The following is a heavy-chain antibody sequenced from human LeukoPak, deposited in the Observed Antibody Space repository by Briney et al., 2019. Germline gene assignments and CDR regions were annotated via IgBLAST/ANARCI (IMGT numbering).Heavy chain of an antibody. D-gene: IGHD3-22*01. Sequence: GASVKVSYKPSGYPFTGSYTNSLRQAPGLRLKWMGWINFNSGGTKYGRKYQGKATMARDTFITTGYKKVSSLRSHNTAVDYGARHRMYYYDSSGRGVADSFDIWGKGTMVTVSS. J-gene: IGHJ3*02. CDR1: GYPFTGSY. CDR3: ARHRMYYYDSSGRGVADSFDI. CDR2: INFNSGGT. V-gene: IGHV1-2*02.